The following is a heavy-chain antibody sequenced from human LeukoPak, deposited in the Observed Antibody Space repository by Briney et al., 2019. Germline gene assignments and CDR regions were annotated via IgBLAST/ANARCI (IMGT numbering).Heavy chain of an antibody. Sequence: SQTLSLTCAISGDSVSSNSVTWNWIRQSPSRGLEWLGRTYYRSTWYNDYAVSVRGRITVNPDTSKNQFSLKLSSVTAADTAVYYCARDRPSSGWYKGYFDYWGQGTLVTVSS. D-gene: IGHD6-19*01. CDR1: GDSVSSNSVT. J-gene: IGHJ4*02. CDR3: ARDRPSSGWYKGYFDY. V-gene: IGHV6-1*01. CDR2: TYYRSTWYN.